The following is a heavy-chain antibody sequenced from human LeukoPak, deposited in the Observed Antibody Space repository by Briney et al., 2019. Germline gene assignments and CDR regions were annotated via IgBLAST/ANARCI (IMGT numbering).Heavy chain of an antibody. J-gene: IGHJ6*02. CDR1: GFTFSSYS. Sequence: GGSLRLSCAASGFTFSSYSMNWVRQAPGKGLEWVSSISSSSSYIYYADSVKGRFTISRDSAKNSLYLQMNSLRAEDTAVYYCARDTESSGWYLHYGMDVWGQGTTVTVSS. CDR2: ISSSSSYI. V-gene: IGHV3-21*01. D-gene: IGHD6-19*01. CDR3: ARDTESSGWYLHYGMDV.